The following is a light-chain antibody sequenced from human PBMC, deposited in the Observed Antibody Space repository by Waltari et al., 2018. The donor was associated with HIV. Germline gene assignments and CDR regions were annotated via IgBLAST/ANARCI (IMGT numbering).Light chain of an antibody. J-gene: IGLJ2*01. CDR3: QSFDSVVTSSV. CDR1: SSNIGARYD. CDR2: EST. V-gene: IGLV1-40*01. Sequence: QSLLTQPPSVSGAPGKRVTLPCSGRSSNIGARYDVHWYQHIPGTAPKLLIYESTNRPAGVPDRFSASTSGTSASLAITGLQAEDEADYYCQSFDSVVTSSVFGGGTKLTVL.